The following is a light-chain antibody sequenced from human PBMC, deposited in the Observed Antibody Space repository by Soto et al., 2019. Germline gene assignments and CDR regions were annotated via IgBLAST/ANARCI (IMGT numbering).Light chain of an antibody. CDR3: QQRSNWPPIP. J-gene: IGKJ5*01. CDR1: QSVSRY. CDR2: DAS. V-gene: IGKV3-11*01. Sequence: EIVLTQSPATLSLSPLERASLSCRASQSVSRYLAWYQQKPGQAPRLLIYDASNRATGIPARFSGSGSGTDFTLTISSLEPEDFAVYYCQQRSNWPPIPFGQGTRLEIK.